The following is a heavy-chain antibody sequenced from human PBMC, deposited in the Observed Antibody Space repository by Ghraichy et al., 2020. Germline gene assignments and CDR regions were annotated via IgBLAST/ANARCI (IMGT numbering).Heavy chain of an antibody. J-gene: IGHJ4*02. D-gene: IGHD2-2*02. CDR3: ARERVYCDSTSCYKPFDY. V-gene: IGHV3-74*01. Sequence: GGSLRLSCAASGFTFSNYWMHWVRQAPGKGPVWVSRINGDGSSTTYADSVEGRFTISRDNAKSTLSLQMNSLRAEDTAVYFCARERVYCDSTSCYKPFDYWGQGTLVTVSS. CDR2: INGDGSST. CDR1: GFTFSNYW.